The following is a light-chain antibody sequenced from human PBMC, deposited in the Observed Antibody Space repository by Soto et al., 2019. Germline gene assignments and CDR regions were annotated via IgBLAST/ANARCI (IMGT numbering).Light chain of an antibody. Sequence: QTVVTQEPSLAVSPGGTVTLTCASSTGAVTNGYYANWFQQKPGQAPRALIYNTSNKHSWTPARFSGSLLGGKAALTLSGVQPEDEADYYCRLYYSGHVVFGGGTKLTVL. CDR1: TGAVTNGYY. CDR3: RLYYSGHVV. V-gene: IGLV7-43*01. J-gene: IGLJ2*01. CDR2: NTS.